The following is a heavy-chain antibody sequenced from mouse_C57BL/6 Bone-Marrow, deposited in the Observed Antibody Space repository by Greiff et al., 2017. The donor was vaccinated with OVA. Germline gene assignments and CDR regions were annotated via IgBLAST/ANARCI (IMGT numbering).Heavy chain of an antibody. CDR2: IYPRDGST. CDR1: GYTFTDHS. D-gene: IGHD1-1*01. V-gene: IGHV1-78*01. J-gene: IGHJ1*03. Sequence: VQLQQPDAELVKPGASVKISCKASGYTFTDHSIHWMKQRPGQGLEWIGYIYPRDGSTKYNQKFKGKATLTADKSASTAYMQLNSLTSEDSAVYFCARWAYYYGTRYCDVWGTGTTVTVSS. CDR3: ARWAYYYGTRYCDV.